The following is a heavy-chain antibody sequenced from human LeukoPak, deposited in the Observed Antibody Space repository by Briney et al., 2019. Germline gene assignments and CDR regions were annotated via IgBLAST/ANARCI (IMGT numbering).Heavy chain of an antibody. Sequence: ASVKVSCKASGYTFTSYAMHWVRQAPGQRLEWMGWINAGNGNTKYSQKFQGRVTITRDTSASTAYMELSSLRSEDTAVYYCARDRRSGSYLAYWGQGTLVTVSS. CDR1: GYTFTSYA. CDR3: ARDRRSGSYLAY. J-gene: IGHJ4*02. D-gene: IGHD1-26*01. CDR2: INAGNGNT. V-gene: IGHV1-3*01.